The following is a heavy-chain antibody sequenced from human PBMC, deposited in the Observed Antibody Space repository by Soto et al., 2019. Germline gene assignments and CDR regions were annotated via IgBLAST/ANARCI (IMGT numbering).Heavy chain of an antibody. CDR3: AKDRQHDDIWIFDH. V-gene: IGHV3-23*01. CDR2: VTQTETGT. CDR1: GLTFSTYT. Sequence: EVQLLESGGHLVQPGGSLRLSCAASGLTFSTYTMNWVRQAPGKGLGWVSGVTQTETGTHYADSVKGRFTISRDNSKNMLFLQMNSLRVDDTAVYYCAKDRQHDDIWIFDHWGQGTPVIVSS. J-gene: IGHJ4*02. D-gene: IGHD3-3*01.